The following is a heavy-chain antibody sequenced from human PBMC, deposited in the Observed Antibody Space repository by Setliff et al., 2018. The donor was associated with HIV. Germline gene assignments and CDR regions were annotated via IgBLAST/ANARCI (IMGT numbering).Heavy chain of an antibody. V-gene: IGHV1-46*01. Sequence: ASVKVSCKASGYTFTRYYMHWVRQAPGQGLEWMGMISPSGISTSYAQKFQGRVTMTRDTSTSTAYMELSSLRSEDTALYYCAKVRGDTRSSPYVDFWGQGTPVTV. CDR3: AKVRGDTRSSPYVDF. J-gene: IGHJ4*02. CDR1: GYTFTRYY. CDR2: ISPSGIST. D-gene: IGHD6-6*01.